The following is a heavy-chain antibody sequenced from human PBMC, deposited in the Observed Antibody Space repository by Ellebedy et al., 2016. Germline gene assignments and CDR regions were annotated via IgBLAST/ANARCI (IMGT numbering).Heavy chain of an antibody. V-gene: IGHV4-59*11. CDR3: ASVPRSGFDY. CDR1: GASISGHS. J-gene: IGHJ4*02. Sequence: SETLSLTXSLSGASISGHSWSWIRQPPGKGLEWIGDIYYSGSPNSNASLESRVTLSIDRSQNLVSLKLRSMTAADTAVYYCASVPRSGFDYWGQGIVVTVSS. D-gene: IGHD6-6*01. CDR2: IYYSGSP.